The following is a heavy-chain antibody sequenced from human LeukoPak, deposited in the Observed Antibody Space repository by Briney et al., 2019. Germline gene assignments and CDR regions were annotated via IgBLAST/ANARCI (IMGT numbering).Heavy chain of an antibody. Sequence: ASVKVSCKASGYTFTGYYMHWVRQAPGQGLEWMGWINPNSGGTSYAQKFQGRVTMTRDTSISTAYMELSRLRSDDTAVYYCARSDSSGYFWAVAFDYWGQGTLVTVSS. V-gene: IGHV1-2*02. CDR2: INPNSGGT. J-gene: IGHJ4*02. D-gene: IGHD3-22*01. CDR3: ARSDSSGYFWAVAFDY. CDR1: GYTFTGYY.